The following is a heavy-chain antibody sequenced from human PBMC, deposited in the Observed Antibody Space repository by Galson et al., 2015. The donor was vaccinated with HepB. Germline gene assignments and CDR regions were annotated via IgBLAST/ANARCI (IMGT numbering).Heavy chain of an antibody. CDR1: GFTFSSYS. J-gene: IGHJ4*02. Sequence: SLRLSCAASGFTFSSYSMNWVRQAPGKGLEWVSSISSSSSYIYYADSVKGRFTISRDNAKNSLYLQMNSLRAEDTAVYYCARVRGGVPAAQDYWGQGTLVTVSS. D-gene: IGHD2-2*01. CDR2: ISSSSSYI. V-gene: IGHV3-21*01. CDR3: ARVRGGVPAAQDY.